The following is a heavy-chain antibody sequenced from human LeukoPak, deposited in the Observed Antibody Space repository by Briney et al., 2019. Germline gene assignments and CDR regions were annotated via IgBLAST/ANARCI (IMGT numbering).Heavy chain of an antibody. CDR2: IYYSGST. V-gene: IGHV4-39*01. J-gene: IGHJ4*02. D-gene: IGHD3-9*01. Sequence: SETLSLTCTVSGGSISSSSYYWGWIRQPPGKGLEWFGSIYYSGSTYYNPSLKSRVTISVDTSKNQFSLKLSSVTAADTAVYYCASEWISYYDILTGYYGFDYWGQGTLVTVSS. CDR3: ASEWISYYDILTGYYGFDY. CDR1: GGSISSSSYY.